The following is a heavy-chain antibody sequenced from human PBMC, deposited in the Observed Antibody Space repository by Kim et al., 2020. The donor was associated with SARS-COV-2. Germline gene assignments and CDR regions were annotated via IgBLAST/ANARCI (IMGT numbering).Heavy chain of an antibody. CDR3: AKSGGITMVRGVSY. D-gene: IGHD3-10*01. V-gene: IGHV3-33*06. Sequence: DSVNGRFTISRDNSKNTLYLQMNSLRAEDTAVYYCAKSGGITMVRGVSYWGQGTLVTVSS. J-gene: IGHJ4*02.